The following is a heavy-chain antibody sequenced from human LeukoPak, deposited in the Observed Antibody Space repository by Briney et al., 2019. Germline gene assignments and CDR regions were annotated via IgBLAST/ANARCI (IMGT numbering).Heavy chain of an antibody. CDR3: ARREDYGSGSYFGY. CDR2: IYYSGST. J-gene: IGHJ4*02. V-gene: IGHV4-39*01. D-gene: IGHD3-10*01. CDR1: GGSISSSSYY. Sequence: SSETLSLTCTVSGGSISSSSYYWGWIRQPPGKGLEWIGSIYYSGSTYYNPSPKSRVTISVDTSKNQFSLKVSSVTAADTAVYYCARREDYGSGSYFGYWGQGTLVTVSS.